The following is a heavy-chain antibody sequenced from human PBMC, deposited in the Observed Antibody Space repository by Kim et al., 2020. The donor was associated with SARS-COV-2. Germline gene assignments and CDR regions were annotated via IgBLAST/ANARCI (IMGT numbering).Heavy chain of an antibody. CDR2: ISSDGSNE. Sequence: GGSLRLSCAVSGFTFSNFAIHWVRQSPGKGLEWVAVISSDGSNEYYGDSVKGRFTVFRDNSKDTLYLQMNSLRVEDTAVYYCARGLFNRGIYSELYYWG. CDR3: ARGLFNRGIYSELYY. V-gene: IGHV3-30-3*01. J-gene: IGHJ4*01. CDR1: GFTFSNFA. D-gene: IGHD1-26*01.